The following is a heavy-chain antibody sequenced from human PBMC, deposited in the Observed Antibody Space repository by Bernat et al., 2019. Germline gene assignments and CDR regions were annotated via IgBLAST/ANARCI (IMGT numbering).Heavy chain of an antibody. D-gene: IGHD3-10*01. V-gene: IGHV3-30*18. CDR3: AKPRYYFGSGSYYTVGPYLDN. J-gene: IGHJ4*02. CDR1: GFTFSSYG. CDR2: ISYDESKK. Sequence: QVQLVESGGGVVQPGRSLRLSCAASGFTFSSYGMHWVRQAPGKGLEWVAVISYDESKKFYADSVKGRFTISRDNSKNTLYLQMNSLRAEDTAVYYCAKPRYYFGSGSYYTVGPYLDNWGPGTLVTVSS.